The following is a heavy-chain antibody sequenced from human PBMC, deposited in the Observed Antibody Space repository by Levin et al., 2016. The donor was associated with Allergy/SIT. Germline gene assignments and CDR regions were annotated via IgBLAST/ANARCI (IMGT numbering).Heavy chain of an antibody. Sequence: GESLKISCAASGFTFSSYGMHWVRQAPGKGLEWVAVISYDGSNKYYADSVKGRFTISRDNSKNTLYLQMNSLRAEDTAVYYCAKELGIQLWAPDYYYGMDVWGQGTTVTVSS. J-gene: IGHJ6*02. D-gene: IGHD5-18*01. CDR1: GFTFSSYG. V-gene: IGHV3-30*18. CDR3: AKELGIQLWAPDYYYGMDV. CDR2: ISYDGSNK.